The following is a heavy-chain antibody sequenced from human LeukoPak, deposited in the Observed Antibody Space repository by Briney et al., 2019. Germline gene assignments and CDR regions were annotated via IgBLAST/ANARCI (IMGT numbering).Heavy chain of an antibody. D-gene: IGHD2-2*01. J-gene: IGHJ3*02. CDR2: IYYSGRT. CDR3: ARRNVVVPAAMARTFDI. V-gene: IGHV4-59*08. Sequence: SETLSLTCTVSGGSISSFYWSWIRQPPGKGLELIGHIYYSGRTNYNPSLKSGVTIFVDTSKIQFSLKLNSVTAADTAVYYCARRNVVVPAAMARTFDIWGQGTVVTVSS. CDR1: GGSISSFY.